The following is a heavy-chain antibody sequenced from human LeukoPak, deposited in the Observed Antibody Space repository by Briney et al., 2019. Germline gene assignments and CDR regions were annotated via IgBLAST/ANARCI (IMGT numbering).Heavy chain of an antibody. D-gene: IGHD3-10*01. CDR3: AKHMVRNWYFDL. Sequence: QPGGSLRLSCSASAFTFNTFGMHWVRQAPGKGLEWVAFMRFDGSIINYADSVKGRFTISRDNSKNTLYLQMNSLRAEDTAVYYCAKHMVRNWYFDLWGRGTLVTVSS. CDR1: AFTFNTFG. J-gene: IGHJ2*01. CDR2: MRFDGSII. V-gene: IGHV3-30*02.